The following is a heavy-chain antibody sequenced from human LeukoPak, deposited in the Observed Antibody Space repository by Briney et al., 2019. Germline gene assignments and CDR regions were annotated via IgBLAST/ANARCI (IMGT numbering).Heavy chain of an antibody. Sequence: EASVKVSCKASGYTFTSYDINWVRQATGQGLEWMGWMNPNSGNTGYAQKFQGRVTITRNTSISTAYMELSSLRSEDTAVYYCARVDNSGYYPDYWGQGTLVTVSS. D-gene: IGHD3-22*01. V-gene: IGHV1-8*03. CDR3: ARVDNSGYYPDY. CDR2: MNPNSGNT. J-gene: IGHJ4*02. CDR1: GYTFTSYD.